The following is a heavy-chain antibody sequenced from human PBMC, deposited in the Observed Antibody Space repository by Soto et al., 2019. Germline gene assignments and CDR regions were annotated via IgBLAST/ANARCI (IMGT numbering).Heavy chain of an antibody. D-gene: IGHD6-13*01. V-gene: IGHV3-7*01. CDR2: IKQDGGEK. CDR3: ARAGSWYYFDY. CDR1: GFTFSSYW. Sequence: GGSLRLSCAASGFTFSSYWMTWVRQAPGKGLEWVANIKQDGGEKYYVDSVKGRFTISRDNTKNSLSLQMNSLRAEDTAVYYCARAGSWYYFDYWGQGTLVTVSS. J-gene: IGHJ4*02.